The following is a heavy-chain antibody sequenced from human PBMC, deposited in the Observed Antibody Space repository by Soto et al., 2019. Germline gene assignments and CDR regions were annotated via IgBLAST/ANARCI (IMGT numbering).Heavy chain of an antibody. CDR1: GYTFNKYP. J-gene: IGHJ4*02. Sequence: QVKVVQSGAEVKKPGASVKVSCKTSGYTFNKYPIHWVRQAPGQGLEWMGWINPGNGDTGYSQKFQDRVTITRDRSVSTAYTELSSLRSEDTSVYYCARKDYYDSGMYYFDYWGQGTLVTVSS. V-gene: IGHV1-3*01. CDR3: ARKDYYDSGMYYFDY. CDR2: INPGNGDT. D-gene: IGHD3-22*01.